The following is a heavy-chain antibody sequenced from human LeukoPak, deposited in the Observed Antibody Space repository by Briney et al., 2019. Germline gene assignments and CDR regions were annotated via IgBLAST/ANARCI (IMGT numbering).Heavy chain of an antibody. D-gene: IGHD3-10*01. Sequence: PSETLSLTCAVYGGSFSGYYWSWIRQPPGKGLEWIGEINHSGSTNYNPSLKSRVTISVDTSKNQFSLKLSSVTAADTAVYYCARHVSGSGTHYYYYMDVWGKGTTVTISS. CDR1: GGSFSGYY. CDR2: INHSGST. J-gene: IGHJ6*03. V-gene: IGHV4-34*01. CDR3: ARHVSGSGTHYYYYMDV.